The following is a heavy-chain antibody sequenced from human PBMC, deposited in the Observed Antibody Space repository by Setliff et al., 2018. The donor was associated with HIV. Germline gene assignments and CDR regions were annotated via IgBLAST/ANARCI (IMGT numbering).Heavy chain of an antibody. V-gene: IGHV4-39*07. CDR1: GGSISNNSYY. CDR3: ARHGAFYYYYYMDV. J-gene: IGHJ6*03. Sequence: SETLSLTCTVSGGSISNNSYYWGWVRQPPGKGLELIGNLFYNGNTYYNPSLKSRVTISVDTSKNQFSLKLSSVTAADTVVYYCARHGAFYYYYYMDVWGKGTTVTVSS. CDR2: LFYNGNT.